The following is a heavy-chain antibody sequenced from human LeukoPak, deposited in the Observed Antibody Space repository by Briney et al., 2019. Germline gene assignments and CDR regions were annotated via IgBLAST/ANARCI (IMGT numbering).Heavy chain of an antibody. CDR3: ARGRGPYGWFDP. CDR2: INSDGSNT. V-gene: IGHV3-74*01. CDR1: GFTSSSYW. J-gene: IGHJ5*02. Sequence: GGSLRLSCAASGFTSSSYWMHWVRQVPGKGLVWVSRINSDGSNTNYADSVKGRSTISRDNAKNTVYLQMNSLRAEGTAVYYCARGRGPYGWFDPWGQGTLVTVSS. D-gene: IGHD3-10*01.